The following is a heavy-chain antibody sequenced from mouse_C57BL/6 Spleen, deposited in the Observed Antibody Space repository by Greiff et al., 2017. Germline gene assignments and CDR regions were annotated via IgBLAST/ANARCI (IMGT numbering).Heavy chain of an antibody. V-gene: IGHV5-4*01. Sequence: EVQRVESGGGLVKPGGSLKLSCAASGFTFSSYAMSWVRQTPEKRLAWVATISDGGSYTYYHDNVKGRFTISRDNAKNNLYLQMSHLKSEDTAMYYWARYAFSIYYVNYEAMDYWGQGTSVTVAS. D-gene: IGHD2-1*01. CDR3: ARYAFSIYYVNYEAMDY. J-gene: IGHJ4*01. CDR1: GFTFSSYA. CDR2: ISDGGSYT.